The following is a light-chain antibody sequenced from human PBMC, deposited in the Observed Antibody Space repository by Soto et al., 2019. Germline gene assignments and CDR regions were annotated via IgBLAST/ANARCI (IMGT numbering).Light chain of an antibody. J-gene: IGKJ4*01. CDR2: DAS. Sequence: DIQMTQSPSTLSASIGDRVTITCRASQSINTFLAWYQQKPGKAPQILIYDASKLEPGVPSRLSGGGSGTEFTLPISSLQPDDFATYYCQQYSTYTLTFGLGTRVEIK. V-gene: IGKV1-5*01. CDR1: QSINTF. CDR3: QQYSTYTLT.